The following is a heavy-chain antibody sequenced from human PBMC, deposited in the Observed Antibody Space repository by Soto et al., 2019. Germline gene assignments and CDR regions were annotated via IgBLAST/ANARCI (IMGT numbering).Heavy chain of an antibody. CDR2: IYYSGST. Sequence: QVQLQESGPGLVKPSETLSLTCTVSGGSISSYYWSWIRQPPGKGLEWIGYIYYSGSTNYNPSLKRRVTISVDTSKNQFSLKLSSVTAADTAVYYCARHGYSGYDYWDPWGQGTLVTVSS. V-gene: IGHV4-59*08. J-gene: IGHJ5*02. D-gene: IGHD5-12*01. CDR3: ARHGYSGYDYWDP. CDR1: GGSISSYY.